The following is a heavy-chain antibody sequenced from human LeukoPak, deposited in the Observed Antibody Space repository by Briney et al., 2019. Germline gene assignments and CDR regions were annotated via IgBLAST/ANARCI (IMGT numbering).Heavy chain of an antibody. CDR3: AREDKYYDFWSGSQKYYMDV. CDR1: GGSISSGSYY. J-gene: IGHJ6*03. V-gene: IGHV4-61*02. Sequence: PSQTLSLTCTVSGGSISSGSYYWSWIRQPAGKGLEWIGRIYTSGSTNYNPSLKSRVTISVDTSKNQFSLKLSSVTAADTAVYYCAREDKYYDFWSGSQKYYMDVWGKGTTVTVSS. CDR2: IYTSGST. D-gene: IGHD3-3*01.